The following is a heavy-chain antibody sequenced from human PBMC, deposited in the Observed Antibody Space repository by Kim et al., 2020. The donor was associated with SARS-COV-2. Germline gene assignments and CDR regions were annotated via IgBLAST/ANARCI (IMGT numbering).Heavy chain of an antibody. CDR1: GFTFTTYA. Sequence: GGSLRLSCAASGFTFTTYAMHWVRQAPGKGLDWVGVISYDGSGKYYADSVKGRFTISRDSSKNTLYLQMDSLRPEDTAMYYCARGDRTTIEGIDFWGQGTLVTISS. D-gene: IGHD1-7*01. J-gene: IGHJ4*02. CDR2: ISYDGSGK. CDR3: ARGDRTTIEGIDF. V-gene: IGHV3-30*04.